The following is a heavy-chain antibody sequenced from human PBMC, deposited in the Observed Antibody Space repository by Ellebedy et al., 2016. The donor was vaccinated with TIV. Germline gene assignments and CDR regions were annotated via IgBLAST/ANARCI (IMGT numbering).Heavy chain of an antibody. CDR3: TSAFNLRDDGVDY. CDR2: ISHDGISK. J-gene: IGHJ4*02. V-gene: IGHV3-30*03. Sequence: GGSLRLSCVASGFTFSVYGMHWVRQAPGKGLEWVALISHDGISKDYGESVKGRFTISRDNPKNTVYLQMNSLRGEDTAVYYCTSAFNLRDDGVDYWGQGTLVTVSS. D-gene: IGHD4-17*01. CDR1: GFTFSVYG.